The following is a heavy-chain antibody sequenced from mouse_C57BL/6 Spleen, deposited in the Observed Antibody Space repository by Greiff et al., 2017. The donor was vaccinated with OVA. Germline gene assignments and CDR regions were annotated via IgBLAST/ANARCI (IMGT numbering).Heavy chain of an antibody. CDR3: ARPSDGYYDYYAMDY. CDR1: GFTFTDYY. V-gene: IGHV7-3*01. J-gene: IGHJ4*01. D-gene: IGHD2-3*01. CDR2: IRNKANGYTT. Sequence: EVMLVESGGGLVQPGGSLSLSCAASGFTFTDYYMSWVRQPPGKALEWLGFIRNKANGYTTEYSASVKGRFTISRDNSQSILYLQMNALRAEDSATYYGARPSDGYYDYYAMDYWGQGTSVTVSS.